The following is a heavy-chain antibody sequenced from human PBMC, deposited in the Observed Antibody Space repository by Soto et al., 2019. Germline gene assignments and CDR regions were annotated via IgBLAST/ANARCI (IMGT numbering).Heavy chain of an antibody. CDR3: AIRTSGYCSGGSCYVYDY. Sequence: ASVKVSCKVSGYTLTELSMHWVRQAPGKGLEWMGGFDPEDGETIYAQKFQGRVTMTEDTSTDTAYMELSSLRSEDTAVYYFAIRTSGYCSGGSCYVYDYWGQGTLVTVSS. J-gene: IGHJ4*02. D-gene: IGHD2-15*01. CDR1: GYTLTELS. V-gene: IGHV1-24*01. CDR2: FDPEDGET.